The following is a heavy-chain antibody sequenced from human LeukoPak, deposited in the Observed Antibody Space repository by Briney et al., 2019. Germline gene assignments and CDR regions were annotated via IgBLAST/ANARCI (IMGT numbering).Heavy chain of an antibody. CDR3: ARDPTGSSGWAPEYYFDY. J-gene: IGHJ4*02. V-gene: IGHV3-33*01. Sequence: GGSLRLSCAASGFTFSSYGMHWVRQAPGKGLEWVAVIWYDGSNKYYADSVKGRFTISRDNSKNTLYLQMNSLRAEDTAVYYCARDPTGSSGWAPEYYFDYWGQGTLITVSS. D-gene: IGHD6-19*01. CDR2: IWYDGSNK. CDR1: GFTFSSYG.